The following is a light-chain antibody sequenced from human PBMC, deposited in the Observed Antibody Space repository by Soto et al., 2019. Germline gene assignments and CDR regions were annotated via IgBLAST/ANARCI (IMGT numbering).Light chain of an antibody. Sequence: QSALTQPPSVSGSPGQSVAISCTGTSSDVGSYNRVSWYPQPPGAAPKLMIYEVSNRPSGVPDRFSGSKSGNTASLTISGLQAEDEADYYCNSYTGSSTYVFGTGTKLTVL. CDR1: SSDVGSYNR. J-gene: IGLJ1*01. V-gene: IGLV2-18*02. CDR2: EVS. CDR3: NSYTGSSTYV.